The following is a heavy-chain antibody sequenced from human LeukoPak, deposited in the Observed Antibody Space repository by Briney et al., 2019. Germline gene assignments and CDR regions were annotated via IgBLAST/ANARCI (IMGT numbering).Heavy chain of an antibody. CDR3: AKGDSSSWYWYFDL. Sequence: GGSLRLSCAASGFTFDDYAMHWVRQAPGKGLEWVSGISWNSGSIGYADPVKGRFTISRDNAKNSLYLQMNSLRAEDMALYYCAKGDSSSWYWYFDLWGRGTLVTVSS. V-gene: IGHV3-9*03. CDR2: ISWNSGSI. CDR1: GFTFDDYA. J-gene: IGHJ2*01. D-gene: IGHD6-13*01.